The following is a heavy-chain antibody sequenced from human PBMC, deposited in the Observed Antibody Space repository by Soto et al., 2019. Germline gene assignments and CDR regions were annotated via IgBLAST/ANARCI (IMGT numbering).Heavy chain of an antibody. V-gene: IGHV3-21*01. CDR1: GFIFSSYS. CDR2: ISSSSSYI. Sequence: GGSLRLSCAASGFIFSSYSMNWVRQAPGKGLEWVSSISSSSSYIYYADSVKGRFTISRDNAKNSLYLQMNSLRAEDTAVYYCARGYSSSWSPNDAFDIWGQGTMVTVSS. J-gene: IGHJ3*02. D-gene: IGHD6-13*01. CDR3: ARGYSSSWSPNDAFDI.